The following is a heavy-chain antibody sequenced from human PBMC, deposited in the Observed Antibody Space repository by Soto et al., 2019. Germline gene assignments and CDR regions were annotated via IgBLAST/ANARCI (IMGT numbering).Heavy chain of an antibody. V-gene: IGHV3-23*01. CDR2: ISGSGGST. J-gene: IGHJ6*02. CDR1: GFTFSSYA. CDR3: AKEGVGLSYYYYYGMDV. Sequence: GGSLRLSCAASGFTFSSYAMSWVRQAPGKGLEWVSAISGSGGSTYYADSVKGRFTISRDNSKNTLYLQMNSLRAEDTAVYYCAKEGVGLSYYYYYGMDVWGQGTTVTVSS. D-gene: IGHD3-10*01.